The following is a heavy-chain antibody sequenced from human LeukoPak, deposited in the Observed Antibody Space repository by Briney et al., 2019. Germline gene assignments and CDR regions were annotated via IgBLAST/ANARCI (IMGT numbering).Heavy chain of an antibody. CDR1: GFTFSSYS. D-gene: IGHD3-22*01. J-gene: IGHJ3*02. Sequence: GGSLRLSCAASGFTFSSYSMNWVRQAPGKGLEWVSSISSSSSYIYYADSEKGRFTISRDNAKNSLYLQMNSLRAEDTAVYYCASHRGVYDSSGSIADDAFDIWGQGTMVTVSS. CDR3: ASHRGVYDSSGSIADDAFDI. V-gene: IGHV3-21*01. CDR2: ISSSSSYI.